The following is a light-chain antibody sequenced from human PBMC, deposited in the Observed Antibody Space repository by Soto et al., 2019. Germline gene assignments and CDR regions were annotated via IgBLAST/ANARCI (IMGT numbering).Light chain of an antibody. V-gene: IGKV3-20*01. CDR2: DAS. CDR1: QSISSNY. J-gene: IGKJ1*01. Sequence: EIVLTQSPGTLSLSPGERATLSCRASQSISSNYVAWYQQKPGQAPRLLIYDASSRATGIPNRFSGSGSGTDFTLTISRLEPEDVAVFYCQQYGDSPTFGQGTKVDIK. CDR3: QQYGDSPT.